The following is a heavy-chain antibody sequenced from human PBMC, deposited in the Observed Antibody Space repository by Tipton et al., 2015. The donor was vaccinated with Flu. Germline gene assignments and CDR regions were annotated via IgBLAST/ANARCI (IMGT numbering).Heavy chain of an antibody. D-gene: IGHD3-16*02. CDR2: ISPSYTS. CDR1: GFTFSSYE. V-gene: IGHV3-48*03. Sequence: QLVQSGGGLVQPGGSLRLSCAVSGFTFSSYEMNWVRQAPGKGLEWVSFISPSYTSYYADAVKGRFTISRDNAKNSLYLQMNSLRADDTAVYYCARGFIRLCDYWGQGTLVTVSS. J-gene: IGHJ4*02. CDR3: ARGFIRLCDY.